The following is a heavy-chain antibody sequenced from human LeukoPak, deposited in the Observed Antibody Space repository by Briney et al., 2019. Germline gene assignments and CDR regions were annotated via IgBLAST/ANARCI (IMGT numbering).Heavy chain of an antibody. V-gene: IGHV1-8*01. J-gene: IGHJ4*02. Sequence: ASVKVSCKASGYTFTSYDINWVRQATGQGLEWMGWMNPNSGNTGYAQKFQGRVTMTRNTSISTAYMELSSLRSEDTAAYYCARVPTRMVRGKPPFDYWGQGTLVTVSS. D-gene: IGHD3-10*01. CDR2: MNPNSGNT. CDR3: ARVPTRMVRGKPPFDY. CDR1: GYTFTSYD.